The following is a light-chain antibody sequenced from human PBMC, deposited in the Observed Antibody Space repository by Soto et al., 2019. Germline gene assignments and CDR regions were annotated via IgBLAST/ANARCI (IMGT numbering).Light chain of an antibody. V-gene: IGKV4-1*01. J-gene: IGKJ4*01. CDR2: WAS. CDR3: QQYYSTPLT. CDR1: QSVLYSSNNKNY. Sequence: DIVMTQSPDSLAVSLGERATINCKSSQSVLYSSNNKNYLAWYQQKPGQPPKLLIYWASTRXXGXXXRFXGXXXXXXXXXXXXXXQAEDVAVYYCQQYYSTPLTFGGGTKVEXK.